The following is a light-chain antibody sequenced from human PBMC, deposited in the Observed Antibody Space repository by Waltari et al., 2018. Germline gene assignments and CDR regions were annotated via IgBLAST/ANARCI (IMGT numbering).Light chain of an antibody. CDR2: LNSEGSH. J-gene: IGLJ2*01. Sequence: QPVLTQSPSASASLGSSVKLTCTLSTGHSDFAIAWHQQQPERGPRYLMKLNSEGSHTKGDEIPDRFSGSSSGAERYLIISSLQSEDEAAYYCQTWGSGIVTFGGGTQLTVL. V-gene: IGLV4-69*01. CDR1: TGHSDFA. CDR3: QTWGSGIVT.